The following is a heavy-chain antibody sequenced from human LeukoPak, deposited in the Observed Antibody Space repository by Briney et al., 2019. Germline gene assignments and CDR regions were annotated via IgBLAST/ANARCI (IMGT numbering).Heavy chain of an antibody. CDR2: IYTSGST. D-gene: IGHD1-26*01. Sequence: PSETLSLTCTVSGGSISSYYWSWIRQPAGKGLEWIGRIYTSGSTNYNPSLKSRVTMSVDTSKNQFSLKFSSVTAADTAVYYCVSYSGSNAYYAYWGQGTLVTVSS. CDR3: VSYSGSNAYYAY. J-gene: IGHJ4*02. V-gene: IGHV4-4*07. CDR1: GGSISSYY.